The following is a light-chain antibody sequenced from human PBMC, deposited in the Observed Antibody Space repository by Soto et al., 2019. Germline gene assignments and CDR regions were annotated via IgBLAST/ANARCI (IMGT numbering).Light chain of an antibody. J-gene: IGKJ5*01. CDR2: GAS. V-gene: IGKV3-20*01. Sequence: PGERATLSCRASQSISSTSLAWYQQKPGQAPRLLIYGASTRATGIPDRFSGSESGTDFTLTISRLEPEDFVVYYCQQYGNSPFTFGQGTRLDIK. CDR3: QQYGNSPFT. CDR1: QSISSTS.